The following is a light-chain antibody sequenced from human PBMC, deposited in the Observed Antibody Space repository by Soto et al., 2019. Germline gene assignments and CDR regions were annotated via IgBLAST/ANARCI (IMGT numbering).Light chain of an antibody. CDR2: DVS. CDR1: SGVVGISNF. CDR3: SSYTINTTYV. Sequence: QSALAQPASVSGSPGQSITISCTGTSGVVGISNFVSWYQQFPDKAPKLMIHDVSNRPSGVSNRFSGSKSGNTASLTISGLQAEDEAEYYCSSYTINTTYVLGTGTEVTVL. J-gene: IGLJ1*01. V-gene: IGLV2-14*01.